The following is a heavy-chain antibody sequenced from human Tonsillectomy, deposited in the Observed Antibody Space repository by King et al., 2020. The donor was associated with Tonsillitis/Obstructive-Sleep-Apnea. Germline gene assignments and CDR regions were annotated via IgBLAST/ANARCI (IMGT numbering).Heavy chain of an antibody. CDR1: GGSVSSSDYY. CDR3: ARHSRDSSWGDYFYYMDV. CDR2: IYYDGTT. J-gene: IGHJ6*03. V-gene: IGHV4-39*01. Sequence: QLQESGPGLVKPSETLSLTCIVSGGSVSSSDYYWGWIRQPPGKGLEWIGTIYYDGTTYYNPPLKNRVTISVAPSKNQFSLNLNSVTAADTAVYHCARHSRDSSWGDYFYYMDVWGKGTTVTVSS. D-gene: IGHD3-16*01.